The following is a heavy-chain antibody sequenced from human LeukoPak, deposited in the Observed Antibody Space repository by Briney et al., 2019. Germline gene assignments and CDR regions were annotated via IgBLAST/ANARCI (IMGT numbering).Heavy chain of an antibody. V-gene: IGHV1-18*01. CDR3: ARDPGIAAAVPDGEH. CDR1: GYTFTSYD. CDR2: ISAYNGNT. J-gene: IGHJ1*01. D-gene: IGHD6-13*01. Sequence: ASVKVSCKASGYTFTSYDINWVRQAPGQGLEWMGWISAYNGNTNYAQKLQGRVTMTTDTFTSTAYMELRSLRSDDTAVYYCARDPGIAAAVPDGEHWGQGTLVTVSS.